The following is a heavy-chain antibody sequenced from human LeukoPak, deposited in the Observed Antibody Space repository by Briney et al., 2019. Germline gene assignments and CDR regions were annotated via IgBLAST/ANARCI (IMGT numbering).Heavy chain of an antibody. D-gene: IGHD1-26*01. V-gene: IGHV1-2*06. CDR1: GYSFTVYY. J-gene: IGHJ3*02. Sequence: ASVKVSCKASGYSFTVYYMHWVRQAPGQGLEWVGRISPNSGGTKYAQKFQGRVTLTRDTSISTAYMELSRLTADDTAVYFCATDRGNYNGDSLDMWGQGTMVTVSS. CDR3: ATDRGNYNGDSLDM. CDR2: ISPNSGGT.